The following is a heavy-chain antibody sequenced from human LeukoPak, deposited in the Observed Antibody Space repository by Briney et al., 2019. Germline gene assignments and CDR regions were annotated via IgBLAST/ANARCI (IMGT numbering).Heavy chain of an antibody. CDR3: ARADLAFDI. CDR2: ISGGGGST. J-gene: IGHJ3*02. CDR1: GFTFSSYA. Sequence: GGSLRLSCAASGFTFSSYAMTWVRQAPGKGLEWVSGISGGGGSTYYADSVKGRFTISRDKSKNTLYLQMNSLRAEDTAVYYCARADLAFDIWGQGTMVTVSS. V-gene: IGHV3-23*01.